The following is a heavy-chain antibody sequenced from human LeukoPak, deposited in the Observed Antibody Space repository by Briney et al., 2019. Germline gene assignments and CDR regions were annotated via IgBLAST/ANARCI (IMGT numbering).Heavy chain of an antibody. J-gene: IGHJ6*03. D-gene: IGHD1-7*01. Sequence: GGSLRLSCAASEFPFSNYAMHWVRQPPGKELEYVSGISTQGCSTYYADSVKGRFTISRDNSRNTVFLQMGGLRPEDTAVYYCARDSGYNWNYRLKGYYYYMDVWGKGTTVTVSS. CDR2: ISTQGCST. CDR3: ARDSGYNWNYRLKGYYYYMDV. CDR1: EFPFSNYA. V-gene: IGHV3-64*02.